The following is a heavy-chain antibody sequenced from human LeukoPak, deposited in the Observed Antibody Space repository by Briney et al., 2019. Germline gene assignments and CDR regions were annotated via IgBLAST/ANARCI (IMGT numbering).Heavy chain of an antibody. CDR1: GFTFSSYW. J-gene: IGHJ3*02. CDR3: ASLTYYDYVWGSYPDDAFDI. CDR2: ISGSGGST. V-gene: IGHV3-23*01. D-gene: IGHD3-16*02. Sequence: GGSLRLSCAASGFTFSSYWMSWVRQAPGKGLEWVSAISGSGGSTYYADSVKGRFTISRDNSKNTLYLQMNSLRAEDTAVYYCASLTYYDYVWGSYPDDAFDIWGQGTMVTVSS.